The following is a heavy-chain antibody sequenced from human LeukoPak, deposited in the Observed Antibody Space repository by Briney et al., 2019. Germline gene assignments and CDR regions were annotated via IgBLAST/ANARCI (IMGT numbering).Heavy chain of an antibody. D-gene: IGHD6-6*01. CDR3: ARRFKGSSVYYYMDV. CDR2: ISSSGSTI. V-gene: IGHV3-48*03. Sequence: RGSLRLSCAASGFTFSSYEMNWVRQAPGKGLEWVSYISSSGSTIYYADSVKGRFTISRDNAKNSLYLQMNSLRAEDTAVYYCARRFKGSSVYYYMDVWGKGTTVTVSS. CDR1: GFTFSSYE. J-gene: IGHJ6*03.